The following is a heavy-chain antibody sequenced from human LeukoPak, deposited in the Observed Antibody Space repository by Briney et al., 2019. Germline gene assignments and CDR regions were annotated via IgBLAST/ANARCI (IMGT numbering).Heavy chain of an antibody. Sequence: ASVKVSCKASGYTFTSYDINWVRQATGQGLEWMGWMNPNSGNTGYAQKFQGRVTITRNTSISTAYMELSSLRSEDTAVYYCARSPLPYYYDSSGYYWFDYWGQGTLVTVSS. D-gene: IGHD3-22*01. J-gene: IGHJ4*02. CDR3: ARSPLPYYYDSSGYYWFDY. CDR2: MNPNSGNT. CDR1: GYTFTSYD. V-gene: IGHV1-8*03.